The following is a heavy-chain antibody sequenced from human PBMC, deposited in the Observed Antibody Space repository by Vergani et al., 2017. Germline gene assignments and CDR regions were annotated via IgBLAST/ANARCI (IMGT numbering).Heavy chain of an antibody. CDR2: IYNSGNG. CDR1: GDSIISRSYY. J-gene: IGHJ2*01. Sequence: QMQLQESGPGLVKASETLSLTCTVSGDSIISRSYYWGWIRQPPGKGLEWIGSIYNSGNGDSSSSLKSRVTISADTSKNQFSLRLTSVTAAYTAVYYCASGKYYSDSTSHFRGRYFDVWGRGTLVTVPS. D-gene: IGHD3-16*01. V-gene: IGHV4-39*01. CDR3: ASGKYYSDSTSHFRGRYFDV.